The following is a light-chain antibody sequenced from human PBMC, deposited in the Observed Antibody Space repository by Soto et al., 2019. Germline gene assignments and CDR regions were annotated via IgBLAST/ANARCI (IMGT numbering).Light chain of an antibody. J-gene: IGKJ1*01. CDR3: MQGTKNPLWT. V-gene: IGKV2-30*01. CDR2: KVS. Sequence: DVVMTQSPLSLPVTLGQPASISCRSSQSLVYSDGNTYLNWFQQRPGQSPRRLIYKVSNRDSGVPDRFSGSGSGTDFTLKISRVEAEDVGVYYCMQGTKNPLWTLGQGTKVDIK. CDR1: QSLVYSDGNTY.